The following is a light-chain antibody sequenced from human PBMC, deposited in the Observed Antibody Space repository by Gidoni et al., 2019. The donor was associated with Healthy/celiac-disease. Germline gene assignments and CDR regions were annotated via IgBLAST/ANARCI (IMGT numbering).Light chain of an antibody. Sequence: QSALTQPPSASGSPGQSVTISCTGTSSDVGGYNYVSWYQPHPGKAPKLLIYDVSKRPSGVPDRFSGSKSGNTASLTVSGLQAEDEAYYYCSSYAGSNNLVFGGGTKLTVL. CDR2: DVS. V-gene: IGLV2-8*01. J-gene: IGLJ2*01. CDR3: SSYAGSNNLV. CDR1: SSDVGGYNY.